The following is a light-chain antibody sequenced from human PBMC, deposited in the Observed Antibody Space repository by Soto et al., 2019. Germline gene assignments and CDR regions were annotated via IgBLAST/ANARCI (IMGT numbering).Light chain of an antibody. CDR3: QQYDSSVT. Sequence: EIVLTQSPGSLSLSPGERATLSCRASQSVDSRFFAWYQQRPGQAPRLLIYGASRRATGIPDRFTGSGSRTDFTLTISGLEPEDFALYYCQQYDSSVTFGLGTKVEIK. J-gene: IGKJ1*01. CDR2: GAS. V-gene: IGKV3-20*01. CDR1: QSVDSRF.